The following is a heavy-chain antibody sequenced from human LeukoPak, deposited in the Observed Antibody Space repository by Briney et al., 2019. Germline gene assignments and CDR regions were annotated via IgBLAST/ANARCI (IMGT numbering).Heavy chain of an antibody. J-gene: IGHJ6*03. CDR2: INHGGST. CDR3: ARHKDYYYSYMDV. V-gene: IGHV4-34*01. CDR1: GGSFSGYY. Sequence: SETLSLTCAVYGGSFSGYYWSWIRQPPGKGLEWIGEINHGGSTNYNPSLKSRVTISVDTSKNQFSLKLSSVTAADTAVYYCARHKDYYYSYMDVWGKGTTVTISS.